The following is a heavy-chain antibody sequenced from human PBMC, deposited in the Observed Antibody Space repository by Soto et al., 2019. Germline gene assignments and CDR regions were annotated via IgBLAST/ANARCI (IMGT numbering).Heavy chain of an antibody. CDR2: ISSASGTI. D-gene: IGHD3-10*01. J-gene: IGHJ3*02. V-gene: IGHV3-48*01. CDR1: GFSFDAYS. CDR3: AKDEFYAFDI. Sequence: EAQLVESGGGLVQRGGSLTLSCAASGFSFDAYSMNWVRQTPGKGLEWISYISSASGTIDYADSVKGRFTISRDNDQNSLDLKMNSLRAEDTAVYYCAKDEFYAFDIWGQGTVVTVSS.